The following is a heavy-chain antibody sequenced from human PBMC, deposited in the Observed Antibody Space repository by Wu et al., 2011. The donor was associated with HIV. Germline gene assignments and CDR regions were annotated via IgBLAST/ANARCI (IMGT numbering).Heavy chain of an antibody. CDR3: ARDFGGDGDS. D-gene: IGHD2-21*01. CDR2: IIPIFGTA. CDR1: GYTSDTYG. J-gene: IGHJ4*02. Sequence: QVQLVQSGPEVKKPGASVKVSCEASGYTSDTYGITWVRQAPGQGLEWMGGIIPIFGTANYAQKFQGRVTITADKSTSTAYMELSSLRSEDTAMYYCARDFGGDGDSWGQGTLVTVSS. V-gene: IGHV1-69*06.